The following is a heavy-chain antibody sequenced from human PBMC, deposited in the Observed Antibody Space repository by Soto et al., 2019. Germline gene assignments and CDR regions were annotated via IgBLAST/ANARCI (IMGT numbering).Heavy chain of an antibody. J-gene: IGHJ5*01. Sequence: GGSLRLSCAASGFTFSRYGMNWLRQAPGKGLEWVASISSTTSYVYYADSVKGRFSTSRDNAKNILYLEMYALRTEDTAVYYCARDPSEGRVGNWFESWGQGTLVTVSS. CDR2: ISSTTSYV. CDR1: GFTFSRYG. D-gene: IGHD2-2*01. V-gene: IGHV3-21*06. CDR3: ARDPSEGRVGNWFES.